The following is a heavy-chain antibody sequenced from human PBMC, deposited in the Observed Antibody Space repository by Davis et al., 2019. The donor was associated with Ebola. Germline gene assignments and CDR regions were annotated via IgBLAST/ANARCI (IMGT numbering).Heavy chain of an antibody. Sequence: GESLKISCAASGFTFSSFWMSWVRQAPGKGLEWVANIKEDGSDKNYVDSVKGRFTISRDNAQNSLFLQMNSLRVEDTALYYCVRGGYYFDPWGQGTLVTVSS. CDR2: IKEDGSDK. CDR1: GFTFSSFW. J-gene: IGHJ5*02. D-gene: IGHD1-26*01. CDR3: VRGGYYFDP. V-gene: IGHV3-7*01.